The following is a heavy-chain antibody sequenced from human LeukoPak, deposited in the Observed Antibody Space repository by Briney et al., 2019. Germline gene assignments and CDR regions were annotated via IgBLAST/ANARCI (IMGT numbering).Heavy chain of an antibody. Sequence: ASVEVSCKASGYTFTSCDINWVRQATGQGLEWMGWMNPNSGNTGYAPKFQGRVTITRNTSISTAYMELSSLRSEDTAVYYCARGQGHCSGGSCYPVYFQHWGQGTLVTVSS. V-gene: IGHV1-8*03. D-gene: IGHD2-15*01. J-gene: IGHJ1*01. CDR2: MNPNSGNT. CDR1: GYTFTSCD. CDR3: ARGQGHCSGGSCYPVYFQH.